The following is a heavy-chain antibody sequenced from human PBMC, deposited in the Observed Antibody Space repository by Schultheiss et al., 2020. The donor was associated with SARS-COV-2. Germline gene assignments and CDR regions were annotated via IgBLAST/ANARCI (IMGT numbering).Heavy chain of an antibody. CDR2: ISYDGSNK. V-gene: IGHV3-30*04. J-gene: IGHJ6*02. Sequence: GGSLRLSCAASGFTFSSYAMSWVRQAPGKGLEWVAVISYDGSNKYYADSVKGRFTISRDNSKNTLYLQMNSLRAEDTAVYYCARDRITIFGVVAYGMDVWGQGTTVTVSS. D-gene: IGHD3-3*01. CDR3: ARDRITIFGVVAYGMDV. CDR1: GFTFSSYA.